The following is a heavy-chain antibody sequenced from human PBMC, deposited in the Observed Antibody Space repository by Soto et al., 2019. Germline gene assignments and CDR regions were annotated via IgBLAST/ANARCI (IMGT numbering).Heavy chain of an antibody. D-gene: IGHD4-17*01. CDR3: ARHGVDYGDYASYYYYGMDV. J-gene: IGHJ6*02. CDR1: GGSIISGPYY. CDR2: IYNSGSA. V-gene: IGHV4-39*01. Sequence: SETLSLTCTVSGGSIISGPYYWGWIRQPPGKGLDWIGFIYNSGSAYYNQSLKSRVTISIDTSKNQFSLKLTFVTAADTAVFYCARHGVDYGDYASYYYYGMDVWGRGTTVT.